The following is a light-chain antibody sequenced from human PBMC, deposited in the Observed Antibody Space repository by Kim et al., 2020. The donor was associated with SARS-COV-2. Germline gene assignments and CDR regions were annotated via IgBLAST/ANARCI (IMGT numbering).Light chain of an antibody. CDR2: GKD. Sequence: SSELTQDPAVSVALGQTVRITCQGDILRSYYASWYQQKPGQAPVLLIYGKDNRPSGLPDRFSGSSSGNTASLTITGAQAEDEADYYCNSRDRSGNHMVFGGGTQLTVL. CDR3: NSRDRSGNHMV. J-gene: IGLJ3*02. V-gene: IGLV3-19*01. CDR1: ILRSYY.